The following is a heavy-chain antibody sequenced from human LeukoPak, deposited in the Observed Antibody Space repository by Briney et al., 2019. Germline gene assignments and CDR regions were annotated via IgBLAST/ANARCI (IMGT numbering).Heavy chain of an antibody. D-gene: IGHD6-6*01. CDR3: ARDPYSSTWSYGMDV. J-gene: IGHJ6*02. V-gene: IGHV3-7*05. Sequence: GRSLRLSCAASGFTFSNYGMHWVRQAPGKGLEWVANIKQDGSEEVYVDSVKGRFTISRDNAKNSLFLQMNTLRAEDTAVYYCARDPYSSTWSYGMDVWGQGTTVTVSS. CDR1: GFTFSNYG. CDR2: IKQDGSEE.